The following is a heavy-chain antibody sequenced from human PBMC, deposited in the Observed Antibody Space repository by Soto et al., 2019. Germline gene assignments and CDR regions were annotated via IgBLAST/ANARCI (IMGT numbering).Heavy chain of an antibody. J-gene: IGHJ6*02. D-gene: IGHD3-22*01. V-gene: IGHV3-7*01. CDR3: ARGWGYFDSSGFPYLYGMDV. CDR1: GFTFSTYW. CDR2: IKEDGSEK. Sequence: PGGYLRLSCAASGFTFSTYWMSWVRQAPGKGLEWVANIKEDGSEKYYVDSVEGRFTISRDNAKNSLYLQMTSLRAEDTALYYCARGWGYFDSSGFPYLYGMDVWGQGTTVTVSS.